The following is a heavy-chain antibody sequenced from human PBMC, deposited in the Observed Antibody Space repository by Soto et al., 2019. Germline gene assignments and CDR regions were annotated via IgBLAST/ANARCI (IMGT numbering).Heavy chain of an antibody. D-gene: IGHD1-26*01. CDR2: IWYDGSNK. CDR1: GFTFSSYG. J-gene: IGHJ4*02. V-gene: IGHV3-33*01. CDR3: ARALGVGIDLGDY. Sequence: QVQLVESGGGVVQPGRSLRLSCAASGFTFSSYGMHWVRQAPGKGLEWVAVIWYDGSNKYYADSVEGRFTISRDNSKNTLYLQMNSLRAEDTAVYYCARALGVGIDLGDYWGQGTLVTVSS.